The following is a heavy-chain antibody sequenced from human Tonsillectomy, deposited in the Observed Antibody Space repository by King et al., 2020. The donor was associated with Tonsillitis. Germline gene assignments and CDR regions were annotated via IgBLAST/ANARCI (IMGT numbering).Heavy chain of an antibody. CDR3: ATATTPVEGGYFDY. D-gene: IGHD3-16*01. V-gene: IGHV4-61*02. CDR2: IYTSGST. Sequence: QLQESGPGLMKPSQTLSLTCTVSGGSISSGSYYWSWIRQPAGKGLEWIGHIYTSGSTNYNPSLKSRVTMSVATSKNQFSLKLSSVTDADTAVYFCATATTPVEGGYFDYWGQGTLVPVSS. CDR1: GGSISSGSYY. J-gene: IGHJ4*02.